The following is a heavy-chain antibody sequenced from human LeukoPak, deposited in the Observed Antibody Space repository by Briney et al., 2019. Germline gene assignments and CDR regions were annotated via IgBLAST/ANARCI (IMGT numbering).Heavy chain of an antibody. J-gene: IGHJ4*02. V-gene: IGHV3-48*02. Sequence: PGGSLRLSCAATGFTFSSYSMNWVRQAPGKGLEWVSYISSSSSTIYYADSVKGRFTISRDNAKNSLYLQMNSLRDEDTAVYYCAKDSYYDSSGYRWYFDYWGQGTLVTVSS. CDR2: ISSSSSTI. CDR3: AKDSYYDSSGYRWYFDY. CDR1: GFTFSSYS. D-gene: IGHD3-22*01.